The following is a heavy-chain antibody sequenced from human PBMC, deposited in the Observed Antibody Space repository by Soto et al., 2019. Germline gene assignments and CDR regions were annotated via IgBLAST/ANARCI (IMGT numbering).Heavy chain of an antibody. J-gene: IGHJ6*02. CDR3: ARNDGSGRYSYYYYYGMDV. D-gene: IGHD3-10*01. V-gene: IGHV4-31*03. CDR1: GGSISSGGYY. CDR2: IYYSGST. Sequence: SETLSLTCTVSGGSISSGGYYWSWIRQHPGKGLGWIGYIYYSGSTYYNPSLKSRVTISVDTSKNQFSLKLSSVTAADTAVYYCARNDGSGRYSYYYYYGMDVWGQGTTVTVSS.